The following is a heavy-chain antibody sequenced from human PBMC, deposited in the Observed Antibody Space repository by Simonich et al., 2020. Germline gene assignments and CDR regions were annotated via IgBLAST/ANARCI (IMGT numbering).Heavy chain of an antibody. CDR2: ISGSGGST. J-gene: IGHJ4*02. V-gene: IGHV3-23*01. CDR1: GGSISSYY. Sequence: VQLQESGPGLVKPSETLSLTCTVSGGSISSYYWSWIRQPPGKGLEWVSAISGSGGSTYYADSVKGRFTISRDNSKNTLYLQMNSLRAEDTAVYYCATYYFDYWGQGTLVTVSS. CDR3: ATYYFDY.